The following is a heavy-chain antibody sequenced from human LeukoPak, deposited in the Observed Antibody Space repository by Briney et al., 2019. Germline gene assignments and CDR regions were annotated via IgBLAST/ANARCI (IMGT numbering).Heavy chain of an antibody. Sequence: GGSLRLSCAASGFTFSSYGTHWVRQARGKGLEWEAFIRYDGSNKYYADSVKGRFTISRDNSKNTLYLQMNSLRAEDTAVYYCAKRGRGSGSTLYYYYYMDVWGKGTTVTVSS. D-gene: IGHD3-10*01. CDR2: IRYDGSNK. J-gene: IGHJ6*03. V-gene: IGHV3-30*02. CDR1: GFTFSSYG. CDR3: AKRGRGSGSTLYYYYYMDV.